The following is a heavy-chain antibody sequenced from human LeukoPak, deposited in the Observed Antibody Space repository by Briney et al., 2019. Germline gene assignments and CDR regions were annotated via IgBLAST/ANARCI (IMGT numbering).Heavy chain of an antibody. Sequence: GGSLRLSCTASGFTFRNYWMSLVRQAPGKGLEWVANIKQDGSEKYYVDSVKGRFTISRDNAKNLLYLQMKSLRAEDTAVYYCARDRTWWDYWGQGTLVTVSS. J-gene: IGHJ4*02. CDR3: ARDRTWWDY. V-gene: IGHV3-7*03. CDR2: IKQDGSEK. D-gene: IGHD2-15*01. CDR1: GFTFRNYW.